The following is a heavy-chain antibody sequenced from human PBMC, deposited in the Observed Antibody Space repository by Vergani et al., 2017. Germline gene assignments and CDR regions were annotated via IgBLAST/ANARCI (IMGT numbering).Heavy chain of an antibody. J-gene: IGHJ4*02. CDR3: ARHTTNTDS. V-gene: IGHV5-51*01. Sequence: EVELVPSGPEMRKPGESLKISCKGSEYSFGNYWIGWVRQMPGKGLEWMGIIYPADSDTRYSPSFQGQVTISADKSISTAFLQWDSLKASDTALYYCARHTTNTDSWGQGTLVTVSS. CDR1: EYSFGNYW. D-gene: IGHD1-1*01. CDR2: IYPADSDT.